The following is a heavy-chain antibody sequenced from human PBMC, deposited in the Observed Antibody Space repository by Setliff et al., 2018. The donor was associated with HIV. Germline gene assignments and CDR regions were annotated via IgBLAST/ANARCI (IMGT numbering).Heavy chain of an antibody. J-gene: IGHJ4*02. V-gene: IGHV4-4*07. Sequence: SETLSLTCTLSGGSFGDYHWSWIRQPAGRGLEWIGRIFRSGTTDYKFSLKSRVTISIDTSKNQFSLKLSSVTAADTAVYYCARAYFGSGIYYWGQGTLVTVSS. CDR3: ARAYFGSGIYY. CDR2: IFRSGTT. CDR1: GGSFGDYH. D-gene: IGHD3-10*01.